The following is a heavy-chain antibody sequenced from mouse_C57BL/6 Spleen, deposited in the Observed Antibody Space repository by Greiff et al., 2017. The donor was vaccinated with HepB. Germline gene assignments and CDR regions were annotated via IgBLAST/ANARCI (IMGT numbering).Heavy chain of an antibody. J-gene: IGHJ4*01. Sequence: QVQLQQPGAELVKPGASVKLSCKASGYTFTSYWMHWVKQRPGQGLEWIGMIHPNSGSTNYNEKFKSKATLTVDKSSSTAYMQLSSLTSEDSAVYYCARSGYGSSLGAMDYWGQGTSVTVSS. CDR3: ARSGYGSSLGAMDY. CDR1: GYTFTSYW. V-gene: IGHV1-64*01. CDR2: IHPNSGST. D-gene: IGHD1-1*01.